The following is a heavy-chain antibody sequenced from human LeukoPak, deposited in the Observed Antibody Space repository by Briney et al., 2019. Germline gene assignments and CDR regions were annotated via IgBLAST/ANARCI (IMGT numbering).Heavy chain of an antibody. D-gene: IGHD6-19*01. Sequence: PSQTLSLTCTVSGGSINSGGFSWSWIRQPPGKGLEWLGYIYHSGSTFYNPSLKSRVTISTDRSKNQFSLKLSSVTAADTAVYYCARGGIAVAGIFAFDIWGQGTMVTVSS. J-gene: IGHJ3*02. CDR2: IYHSGST. CDR3: ARGGIAVAGIFAFDI. V-gene: IGHV4-30-2*01. CDR1: GGSINSGGFS.